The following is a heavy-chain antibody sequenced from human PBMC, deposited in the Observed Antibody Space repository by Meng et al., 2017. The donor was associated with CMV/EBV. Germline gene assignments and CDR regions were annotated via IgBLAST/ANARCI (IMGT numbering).Heavy chain of an antibody. Sequence: GESLKISCAASGFTFSSYEMNWVRQAPGKGLEWVANIKQDGSEKYYLDSVKGRFTISRDNAKNSLYLQMNSLRAEDTAVYYCARGNNYDFWSGDAFDIWGQGTMVTVSS. CDR3: ARGNNYDFWSGDAFDI. CDR2: IKQDGSEK. J-gene: IGHJ3*02. V-gene: IGHV3-7*01. D-gene: IGHD3-3*01. CDR1: GFTFSSYE.